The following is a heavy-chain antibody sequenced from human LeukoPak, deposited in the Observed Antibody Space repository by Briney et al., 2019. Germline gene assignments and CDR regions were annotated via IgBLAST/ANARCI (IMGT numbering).Heavy chain of an antibody. CDR3: ARRLLTGYYNFDY. V-gene: IGHV1-24*01. CDR2: FDPEDGET. D-gene: IGHD3-9*01. Sequence: ASVKVSCKVSGYTLTELSMHWVRQAPGKGLEWMGGFDPEDGETIYAQKLQGRVTMTTDTSTSTAYMELRSLRSDDTAVYYCARRLLTGYYNFDYWGQGTLVTVSS. J-gene: IGHJ4*02. CDR1: GYTLTELS.